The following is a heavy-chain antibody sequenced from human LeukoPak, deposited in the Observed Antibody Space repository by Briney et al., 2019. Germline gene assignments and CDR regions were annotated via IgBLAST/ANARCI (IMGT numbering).Heavy chain of an antibody. V-gene: IGHV1-69*13. D-gene: IGHD3-3*01. J-gene: IGHJ6*02. CDR1: GGTFSSYA. CDR3: ARDPSTIFGVSTDGMDV. Sequence: ASVKVSCKASGGTFSSYAISWVRQAPGQGLEWMGGIIPIFGTANYAQKFQGRVTITADESTGTAYMELSSLRSEDTAVYYCARDPSTIFGVSTDGMDVWGQGTTVTVSS. CDR2: IIPIFGTA.